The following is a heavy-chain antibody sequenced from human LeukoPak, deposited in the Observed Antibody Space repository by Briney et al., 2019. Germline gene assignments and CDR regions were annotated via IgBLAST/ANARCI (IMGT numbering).Heavy chain of an antibody. CDR1: GFTFSSYS. CDR2: ISSSSSYI. CDR3: ARGGYYGLGNDFRFGP. V-gene: IGHV3-21*01. Sequence: GGSLRLSCAASGFTFSSYSMNWVRQAPGKGLEWVSSISSSSSYIYYADSVKGRFTISRDNAKNSLYLQMNSLRAEDTAVYYCARGGYYGLGNDFRFGPWGQGTLVTVSS. J-gene: IGHJ5*02. D-gene: IGHD3-10*01.